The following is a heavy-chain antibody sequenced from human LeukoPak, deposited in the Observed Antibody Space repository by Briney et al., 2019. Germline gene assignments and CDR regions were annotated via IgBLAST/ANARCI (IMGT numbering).Heavy chain of an antibody. CDR1: KFTFVSYG. J-gene: IGHJ4*02. D-gene: IGHD2-2*01. Sequence: GGSLRLSCAASKFTFVSYGMHWVRQAPGKGLEGVALISYDGSNKYYADSVKGRFTISRHNSKNTLYLPMNRLRTEHTAVYYCPKGPVVIPTAIYYFDYWGQGTLVTVSS. CDR3: PKGPVVIPTAIYYFDY. CDR2: ISYDGSNK. V-gene: IGHV3-30*18.